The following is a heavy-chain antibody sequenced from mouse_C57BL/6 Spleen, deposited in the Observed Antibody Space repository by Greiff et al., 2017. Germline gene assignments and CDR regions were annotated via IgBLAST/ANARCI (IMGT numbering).Heavy chain of an antibody. V-gene: IGHV3-6*01. Sequence: EVQLVESGPGLVKPSQSLSLTCSVTGYSITSGYYWNWIRQFPGNKLEWMGYISYDGSNNYNPSLKNRIPITRDTSKNQFFLKLNSVTTEDTATYYCARDYYGHYYAMDYWGQGTSVTVSS. CDR3: ARDYYGHYYAMDY. CDR2: ISYDGSN. D-gene: IGHD2-1*01. CDR1: GYSITSGYY. J-gene: IGHJ4*01.